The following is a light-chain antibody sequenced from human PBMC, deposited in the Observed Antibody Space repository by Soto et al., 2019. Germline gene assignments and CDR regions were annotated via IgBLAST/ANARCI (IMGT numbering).Light chain of an antibody. CDR1: SSDVGNYNR. CDR3: QSYDSSPRGYV. CDR2: DNS. J-gene: IGLJ1*01. V-gene: IGLV2-18*02. Sequence: QSVLTQPPSVSGSPGQSVAISCTGTSSDVGNYNRVSWYQQPPGTAPKLLIYDNSNRPSGVPDRFSGSKSGNSASLAITGLQAEDEADYYCQSYDSSPRGYVFGTGTKAPS.